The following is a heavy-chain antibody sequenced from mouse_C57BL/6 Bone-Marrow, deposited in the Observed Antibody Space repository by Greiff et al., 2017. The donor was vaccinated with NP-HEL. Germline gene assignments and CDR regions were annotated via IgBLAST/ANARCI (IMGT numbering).Heavy chain of an antibody. J-gene: IGHJ2*01. CDR3: ARSGYYGSPYYFDY. CDR1: GYTFTSYW. V-gene: IGHV1-52*01. Sequence: QVQLQQPGAELVRPGSSVKLSCKASGYTFTSYWMHWVKQRPIQGLEWIGNIDPSDSETHYNQKFKDKATLTVDKSSSTAYMQRSSLPSEYSAVYYCARSGYYGSPYYFDYWGQGTTLTVSS. CDR2: IDPSDSET. D-gene: IGHD1-1*01.